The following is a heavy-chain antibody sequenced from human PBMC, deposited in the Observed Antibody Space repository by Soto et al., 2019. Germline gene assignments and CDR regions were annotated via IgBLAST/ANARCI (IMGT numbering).Heavy chain of an antibody. CDR1: GFTFSSFA. D-gene: IGHD3-16*02. V-gene: IGHV3-23*01. CDR2: LSGSGGDT. J-gene: IGHJ4*02. Sequence: EVQVLESGGGLVQPGGSLRLSCVASGFTFSSFAMSWVRQAPGKGLEWVSTLSGSGGDTYYADSVNGRFTISRDKSKNTLYLQMDRLRVEDTAVYYCAKRGGYDYVWKSYRPDYWGQGTLVSVSS. CDR3: AKRGGYDYVWKSYRPDY.